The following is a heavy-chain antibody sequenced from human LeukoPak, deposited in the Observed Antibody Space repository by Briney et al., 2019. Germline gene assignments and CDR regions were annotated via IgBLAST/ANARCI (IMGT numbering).Heavy chain of an antibody. CDR1: GGSISSYY. Sequence: SETLSLTCTVSGGSISSYYWSWIRQPPGKGLEWIGYIYYSGSTNYNPSLKSRVTISVDTSKNQFSLKLSSVTAADTAVYYCARDQMVRGVITSGYYYYYMDVWGKGTTVTVSS. V-gene: IGHV4-59*01. J-gene: IGHJ6*03. D-gene: IGHD3-10*01. CDR2: IYYSGST. CDR3: ARDQMVRGVITSGYYYYYMDV.